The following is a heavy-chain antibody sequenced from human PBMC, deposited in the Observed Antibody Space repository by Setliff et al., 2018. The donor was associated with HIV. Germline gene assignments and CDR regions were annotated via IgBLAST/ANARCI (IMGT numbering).Heavy chain of an antibody. J-gene: IGHJ5*01. V-gene: IGHV4-39*01. D-gene: IGHD1-26*01. CDR2: IHFSGST. CDR1: GGSISSSTYY. CDR3: ARTTYSGSYFNDS. Sequence: NPSETLSLTCTVSGGSISSSTYYWGWIRQPPGKGLEWIGNIHFSGSTYYNPSLKSRVTVSVDPSKNQFSLKLSSVTATDTAVYYCARTTYSGSYFNDSWGQGTLVTVSS.